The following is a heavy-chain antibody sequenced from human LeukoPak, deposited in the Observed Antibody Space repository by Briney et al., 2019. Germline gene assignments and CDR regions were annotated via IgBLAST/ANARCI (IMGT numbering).Heavy chain of an antibody. Sequence: GGSLRLSCAASGFAFSSYWMHWVRQPPGKGLLWVSRITSDGSITRYADSVKGRFTISRDNAKNTLYLQMNSLRAEDTAVYYCARAPVLRYFDRLADFDYWGQGTLVTVSS. J-gene: IGHJ4*02. CDR3: ARAPVLRYFDRLADFDY. CDR2: ITSDGSIT. V-gene: IGHV3-74*01. CDR1: GFAFSSYW. D-gene: IGHD3-9*01.